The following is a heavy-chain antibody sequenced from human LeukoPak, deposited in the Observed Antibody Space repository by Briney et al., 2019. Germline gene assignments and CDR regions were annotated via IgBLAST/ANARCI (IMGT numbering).Heavy chain of an antibody. CDR1: GGSISPYY. Sequence: SETLSLTCTVSGGSISPYYWSWIRQPPGKGLEWIGYIYHSGSTYYNPSLKSRVTISVDRSKNQFSLKLSSVTAADTAVYYCARDDLNWFDPWGQGTLVTVSS. CDR3: ARDDLNWFDP. CDR2: IYHSGST. V-gene: IGHV4-59*12. J-gene: IGHJ5*02.